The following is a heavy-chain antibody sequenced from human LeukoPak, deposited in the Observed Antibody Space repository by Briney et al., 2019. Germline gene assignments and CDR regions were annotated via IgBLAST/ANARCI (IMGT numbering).Heavy chain of an antibody. Sequence: GGSLRLSCAASGFTFSTSWMHWVRQAPGKGLVWVSRMNSDGSSTGYADSVKGRFTISRDNAKNTLYLQMNSLRAEDTAVYYCAKDAAVAGMFRAFDYWGQGTLVTVSS. V-gene: IGHV3-74*01. J-gene: IGHJ4*02. CDR3: AKDAAVAGMFRAFDY. CDR2: MNSDGSST. D-gene: IGHD6-19*01. CDR1: GFTFSTSW.